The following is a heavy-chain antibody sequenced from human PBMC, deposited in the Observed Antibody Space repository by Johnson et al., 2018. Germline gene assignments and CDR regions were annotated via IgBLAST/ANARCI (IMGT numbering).Heavy chain of an antibody. CDR3: AKDLRISGPYYYYMDV. V-gene: IGHV3-30*18. J-gene: IGHJ6*03. D-gene: IGHD3-10*01. Sequence: QVQLVQSGGGVVQPGRSLRLSCAASGFTFSNYGMHWVRQAPGKGLEWVAVISGDGINKNNPDSLKGRFTISRDNSKNTLYLQMNSLRAEDTAVYYCAKDLRISGPYYYYMDVWGKGTTVTVSS. CDR1: GFTFSNYG. CDR2: ISGDGINK.